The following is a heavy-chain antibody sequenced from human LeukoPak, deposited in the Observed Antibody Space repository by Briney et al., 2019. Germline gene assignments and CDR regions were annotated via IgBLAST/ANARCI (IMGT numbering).Heavy chain of an antibody. CDR1: GFTFSSYG. Sequence: GGSLRLSCAASGFTFSSYGMSWVRQAPGKGLEWVSYISSSGSTIYYADSVKGRFTISRDNAKNSLYLQMNSLRAEDTAVYYCARDLSTVTTVYDYWGQGTLVTVSS. J-gene: IGHJ4*02. D-gene: IGHD4-11*01. CDR2: ISSSGSTI. CDR3: ARDLSTVTTVYDY. V-gene: IGHV3-48*04.